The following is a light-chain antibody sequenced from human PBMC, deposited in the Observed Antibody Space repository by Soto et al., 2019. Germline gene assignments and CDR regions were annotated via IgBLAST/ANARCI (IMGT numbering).Light chain of an antibody. V-gene: IGKV3-15*01. CDR3: RQYNSWPPDRT. Sequence: EIVMTQSPATLSVSPGERATLSCRASQSVSSNLAWYQQQPGQAPRLLIYVASTRATGIPARFSGSGSGTEFTLTISSLQYEDFAIYFCRQYNSWPPDRTFGQGTKVEIK. J-gene: IGKJ1*01. CDR1: QSVSSN. CDR2: VAS.